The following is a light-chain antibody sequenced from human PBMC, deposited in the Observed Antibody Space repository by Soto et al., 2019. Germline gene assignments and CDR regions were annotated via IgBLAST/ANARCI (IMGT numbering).Light chain of an antibody. Sequence: DIQMTQSPSSLSASLGDRFSMTLRASQSISSYLNWFQQKPGKAPMLLIYAASSLQSGVPSRFSGSGSGTDFTLTISSLQPEDFATYYCQQSYSTPQTFGGGTKVDIK. CDR2: AAS. CDR1: QSISSY. J-gene: IGKJ4*01. CDR3: QQSYSTPQT. V-gene: IGKV1-39*01.